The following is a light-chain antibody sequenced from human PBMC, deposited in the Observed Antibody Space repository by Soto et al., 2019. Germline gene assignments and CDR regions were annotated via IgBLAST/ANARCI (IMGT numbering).Light chain of an antibody. Sequence: DIQMTQSPSSLSASVGDRVTITCRASQSISSYLNWYQQKPGKAPTLLIYAASSLQSGVPSRFSGSGSGTDFTLTIGSLQPEDFATYYCQQSYSSPYTFAQGTKLEIK. CDR3: QQSYSSPYT. CDR2: AAS. V-gene: IGKV1-39*01. J-gene: IGKJ2*01. CDR1: QSISSY.